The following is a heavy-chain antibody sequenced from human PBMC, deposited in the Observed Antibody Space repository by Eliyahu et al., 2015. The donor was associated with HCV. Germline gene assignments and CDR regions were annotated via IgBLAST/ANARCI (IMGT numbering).Heavy chain of an antibody. CDR2: IXXDGSXT. D-gene: IGHD1-26*01. CDR3: ARGIRGSRAFDI. J-gene: IGHJ3*02. V-gene: IGHV3-74*01. Sequence: EVQLVESGGGLVQPGGSLRLSCAASGFXFSSYWMHWVRQAPGKGLGGVSGIXXDGSXTRYADSVKXRFTXSRDDAKNTLYLQVNSLRAEDTAMYYCARGIRGSRAFDIWGQGTMVTVSS. CDR1: GFXFSSYW.